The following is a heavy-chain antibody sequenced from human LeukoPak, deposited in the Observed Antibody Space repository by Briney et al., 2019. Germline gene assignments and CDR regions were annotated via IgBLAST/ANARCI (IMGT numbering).Heavy chain of an antibody. CDR3: ARFSESNWFDP. D-gene: IGHD6-19*01. V-gene: IGHV3-7*03. Sequence: GGSLRLSCAASGFTFSSYWMSWVRQAPGKGLEWVANIKQDGSEKYFVDSVKGRFTTSRDNAKNSLYLQMNSLRAEDTAVYYCARFSESNWFDPWGQGTLVTVSS. CDR1: GFTFSSYW. CDR2: IKQDGSEK. J-gene: IGHJ5*02.